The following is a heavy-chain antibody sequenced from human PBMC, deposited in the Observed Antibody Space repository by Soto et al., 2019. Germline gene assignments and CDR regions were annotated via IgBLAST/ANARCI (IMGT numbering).Heavy chain of an antibody. CDR1: GFTLSNFW. CDR2: INKDESQK. Sequence: PGGSLRLSCAASGFTLSNFWMTWVRQAPGKLLEWVANINKDESQKNHVRSVKGRFTIARDNGQNLLSLQINGLRVEDTAVYYCVRELGLAYWGQGALVTVSS. CDR3: VRELGLAY. D-gene: IGHD7-27*01. V-gene: IGHV3-7*03. J-gene: IGHJ4*02.